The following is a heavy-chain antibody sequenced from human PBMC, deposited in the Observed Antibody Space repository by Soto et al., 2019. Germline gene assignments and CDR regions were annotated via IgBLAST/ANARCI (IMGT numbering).Heavy chain of an antibody. CDR1: GYTFTNYY. J-gene: IGHJ4*02. CDR3: ARGGYNILSSAF. Sequence: QVQLVQSGAEVAKPGASVKISCKTSGYTFTNYYLHWVRQAPGQGLEWMGIITPSGDTATYAVRFQGRVTITSDTSTSTTYLEVNNLRSEDTAMYYGARGGYNILSSAFWGQGSLVTVSS. D-gene: IGHD6-25*01. CDR2: ITPSGDTA. V-gene: IGHV1-46*01.